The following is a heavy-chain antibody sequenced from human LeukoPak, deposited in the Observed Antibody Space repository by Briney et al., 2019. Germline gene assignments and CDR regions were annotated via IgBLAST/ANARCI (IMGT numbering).Heavy chain of an antibody. J-gene: IGHJ4*02. CDR1: GFTFDDYA. CDR2: ISWNSGSI. D-gene: IGHD3-10*01. V-gene: IGHV3-9*01. Sequence: GRSLRLSCSASGFTFDDYAMHWVWQAPGKGLEWVSGISWNSGSIGYADSVKGRFTISRDNAKNSLYLQMNSLRAEDTALYYCAKAQRGGGGSGSYPDYWGQGTLVTVSS. CDR3: AKAQRGGGGSGSYPDY.